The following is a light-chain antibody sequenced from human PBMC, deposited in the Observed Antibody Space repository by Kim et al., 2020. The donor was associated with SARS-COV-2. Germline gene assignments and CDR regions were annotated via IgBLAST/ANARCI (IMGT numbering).Light chain of an antibody. Sequence: EETCISCRSSESLLHNNGHYYLEWSLQKPGRSPQLLIYLGSTRASGVSDSFSVSGSGTDFTLHSSRVEAENVGLYYCMLTLQTPPSFGEGTKLEI. V-gene: IGKV2-28*01. CDR3: MLTLQTPPS. CDR2: LGS. CDR1: ESLLHNNGHYY. J-gene: IGKJ2*03.